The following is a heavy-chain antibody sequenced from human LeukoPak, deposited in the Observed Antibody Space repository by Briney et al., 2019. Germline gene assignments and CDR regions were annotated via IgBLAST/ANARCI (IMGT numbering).Heavy chain of an antibody. V-gene: IGHV4-34*01. CDR1: GGSLSDYY. D-gene: IGHD5-12*01. CDR2: INHGGST. Sequence: KPSETLSLTCALYGGSLSDYYWTWVRQPPGKGVEWIGEINHGGSTKYNPSLESRVSISIDASKNQFFLKVSFMTAADTAVYFCARCGGYDYLDDYWGQGTLVAVSS. J-gene: IGHJ4*02. CDR3: ARCGGYDYLDDY.